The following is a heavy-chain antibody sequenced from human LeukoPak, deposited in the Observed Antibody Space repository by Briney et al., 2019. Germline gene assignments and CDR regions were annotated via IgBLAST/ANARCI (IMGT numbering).Heavy chain of an antibody. CDR1: GYSFTSYW. V-gene: IGHV5-51*01. Sequence: GESLKISCKGSGYSFTSYWIGWVRQMPGKGLEWMGIIYPGDSDTRYSPSFQGQVTISGDKSISTAYLQWSSLKASDTAMYYCARRVGYYDSSGYYYGDYFDYWGQGTLVTVSS. CDR2: IYPGDSDT. J-gene: IGHJ4*02. CDR3: ARRVGYYDSSGYYYGDYFDY. D-gene: IGHD3-22*01.